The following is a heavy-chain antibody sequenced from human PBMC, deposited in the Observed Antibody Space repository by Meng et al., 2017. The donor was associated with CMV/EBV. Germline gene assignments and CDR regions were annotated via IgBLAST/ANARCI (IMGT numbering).Heavy chain of an antibody. CDR1: GGSVSSGSYY. J-gene: IGHJ6*02. V-gene: IGHV4-61*01. CDR2: IYYSGST. CDR3: ARGGLFWSGYYPYYYYGMDV. D-gene: IGHD3-3*01. Sequence: SETLSLTCTVSGGSVSSGSYYWSWIRQPPGTGLEWIGYIYYSGSTNYNPSLKSRVTISVDTSKNQFSLKLSSVTAADTAVYYCARGGLFWSGYYPYYYYGMDVWGQGTTVTVSS.